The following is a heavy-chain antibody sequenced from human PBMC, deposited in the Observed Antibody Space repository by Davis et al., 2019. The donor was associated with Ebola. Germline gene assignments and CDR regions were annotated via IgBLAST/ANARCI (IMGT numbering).Heavy chain of an antibody. D-gene: IGHD5-24*01. Sequence: MPSETLSLTCTVSGGSISSGGYYWSWIRQHPGKGLEWIGYIYYSGSTYYNPSLKSRVTISVDTSKNQFSLKLSSVTAADTAVYYCARAPGEMATLWFDPWGQGTLVTVSS. V-gene: IGHV4-31*03. CDR3: ARAPGEMATLWFDP. CDR2: IYYSGST. CDR1: GGSISSGGYY. J-gene: IGHJ5*02.